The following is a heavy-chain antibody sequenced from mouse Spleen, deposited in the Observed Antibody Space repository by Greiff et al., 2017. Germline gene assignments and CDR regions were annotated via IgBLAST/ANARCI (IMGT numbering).Heavy chain of an antibody. CDR3: ARMFGNAY. CDR2: INPSTGGT. Sequence: EVQLQQSGPELVKPGASVKISCKASGYSFTGYYMNWVKQSPEKSLEWIGEINPSTGGTTYNQKFKAKATLTVDKSSSTAYMQLKSLTSEDSAVYYCARMFGNAYWGQGTLVTVSA. D-gene: IGHD4-1*01. CDR1: GYSFTGYY. V-gene: IGHV1-42*01. J-gene: IGHJ3*01.